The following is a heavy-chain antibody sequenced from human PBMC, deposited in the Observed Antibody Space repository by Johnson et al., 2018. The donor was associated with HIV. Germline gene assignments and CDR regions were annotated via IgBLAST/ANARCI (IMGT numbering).Heavy chain of an antibody. CDR3: ASLVGDTYLNAFDI. J-gene: IGHJ3*02. CDR1: GFTFSSYA. CDR2: ISYDGSNK. V-gene: IGHV3-30*04. Sequence: QVQLVESGGGVVQPGRSLRLSCAASGFTFSSYAMHWVRQAPGKGLEWVAVISYDGSNKYYADSVEGRFTISRDNSKNRLYLQMNSLRAEDTAVYYCASLVGDTYLNAFDIWGQGTMVTVSS. D-gene: IGHD1-26*01.